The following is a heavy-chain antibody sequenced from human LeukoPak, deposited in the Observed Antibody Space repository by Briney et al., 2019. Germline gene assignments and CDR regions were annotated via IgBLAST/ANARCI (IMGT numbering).Heavy chain of an antibody. V-gene: IGHV3-74*03. Sequence: GGSLRLSCAASGFTLNTYWMNWVRQAPGKGLVWVSRINSDGSSLTYADSVKGRFTVSRDNAKNTLYLQMNNLRAEDTAVYYCARFIRYCSSTSCQTEYYYYYGMDVWGQGTTVTVSS. J-gene: IGHJ6*02. CDR2: INSDGSSL. D-gene: IGHD2-2*01. CDR3: ARFIRYCSSTSCQTEYYYYYGMDV. CDR1: GFTLNTYW.